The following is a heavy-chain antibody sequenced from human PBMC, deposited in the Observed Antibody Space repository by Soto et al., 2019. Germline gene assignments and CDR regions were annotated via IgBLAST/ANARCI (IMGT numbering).Heavy chain of an antibody. Sequence: SETLSLTCAVYGGSFSGYYWSWIRQPPGKGLEWIGEINHSVSTNYNPSLKSRVTISVDTSKNQFSLKLSSVTAADTAVYYCAREYDFWSGHSAYYGMDVWGQGTTVTVSS. CDR2: INHSVST. V-gene: IGHV4-34*01. J-gene: IGHJ6*02. CDR3: AREYDFWSGHSAYYGMDV. CDR1: GGSFSGYY. D-gene: IGHD3-3*01.